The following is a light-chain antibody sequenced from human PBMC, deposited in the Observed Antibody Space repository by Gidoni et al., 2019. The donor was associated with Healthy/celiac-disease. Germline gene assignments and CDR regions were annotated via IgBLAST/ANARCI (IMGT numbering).Light chain of an antibody. CDR1: QSISSW. J-gene: IGKJ1*01. CDR3: QQYNSYCT. CDR2: KAS. V-gene: IGKV1-5*03. Sequence: DIQMTQSPSTLSASVGDRVTLTCRASQSISSWLAWYQQKPGQAPKLLIYKASSLESGVPSRFSGSGSGTEFTLTISSLQPYDFASYYCQQYNSYCTFGQGTKVEIK.